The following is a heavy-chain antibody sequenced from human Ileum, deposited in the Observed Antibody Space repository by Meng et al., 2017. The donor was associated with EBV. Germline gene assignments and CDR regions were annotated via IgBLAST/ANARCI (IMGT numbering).Heavy chain of an antibody. D-gene: IGHD1-26*01. Sequence: DADPGTAKPLQTLSLTCAVSGFSISSVYFHWTLLRQPPGKGLEWIGHSGSTSYNPSLRSRVTISVDTSKNQFSLKVDSATAGDTAVYYCVSYAVGAGGVGYWGQGILVTVSS. CDR1: GFSISSVYFH. J-gene: IGHJ4*02. V-gene: IGHV4-30-4*01. CDR2: SGST. CDR3: VSYAVGAGGVGY.